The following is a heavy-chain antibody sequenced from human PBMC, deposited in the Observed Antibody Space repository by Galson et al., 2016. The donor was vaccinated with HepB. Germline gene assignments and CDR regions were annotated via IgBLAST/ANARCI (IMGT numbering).Heavy chain of an antibody. V-gene: IGHV3-7*04. D-gene: IGHD6-13*01. CDR3: TRTISATAGID. CDR1: GFTFSSYW. CDR2: IKQDGSEK. J-gene: IGHJ4*02. Sequence: SLRLSCAASGFTFSSYWMSWVRQAPEKGLEWLANIKQDGSEKYYVDSVRGRFPISRDNAMNSLYLHMSSLRAEDTALYYCTRTISATAGIDWGQGTLVTVSS.